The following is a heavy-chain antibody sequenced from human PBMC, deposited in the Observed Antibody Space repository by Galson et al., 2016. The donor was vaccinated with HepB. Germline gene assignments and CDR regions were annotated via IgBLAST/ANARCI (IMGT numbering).Heavy chain of an antibody. D-gene: IGHD4-23*01. CDR1: GGSISRYY. CDR2: IYYSGST. J-gene: IGHJ3*02. Sequence: SETLSLTCTVSGGSISRYYWSWIRQSPGGGLEWIGYIYYSGSTNYKPSLKSRVTISLDTSKNLFSLKLTSVTAADSAVYYCARAPDGYGGINGFDIWGQGTVVTASS. V-gene: IGHV4-59*01. CDR3: ARAPDGYGGINGFDI.